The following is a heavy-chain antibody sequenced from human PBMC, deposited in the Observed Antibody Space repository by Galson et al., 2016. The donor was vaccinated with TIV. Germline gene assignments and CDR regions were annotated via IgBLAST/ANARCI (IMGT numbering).Heavy chain of an antibody. V-gene: IGHV3-7*03. CDR1: GFTFSSYS. CDR2: INENGNEK. Sequence: SLRLSCAASGFTFSSYSMTWVRQVPGKGLEWVAAINENGNEKHYVDSVKGRFTISRDNVKNLLYLQMNSLRVEDTAVYYCAKFRTWDILGHFDYWGQGILVTVSS. CDR3: AKFRTWDILGHFDY. J-gene: IGHJ4*02. D-gene: IGHD2-15*01.